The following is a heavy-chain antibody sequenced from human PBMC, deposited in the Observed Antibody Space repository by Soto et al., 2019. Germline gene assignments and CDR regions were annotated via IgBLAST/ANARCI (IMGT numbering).Heavy chain of an antibody. V-gene: IGHV3-30-3*01. D-gene: IGHD4-4*01. J-gene: IGHJ4*02. CDR1: GFTFSSYA. CDR2: ISYDGSNK. Sequence: GSLRLSCAAPGFTFSSYAMHWVRQAPGKGLEWVAVISYDGSNKYYADSVKGRFTISRDNSKNTLYLQMNSLRAEDTAVYYCARGSVTPSPLGYWGQGTLVTVSS. CDR3: ARGSVTPSPLGY.